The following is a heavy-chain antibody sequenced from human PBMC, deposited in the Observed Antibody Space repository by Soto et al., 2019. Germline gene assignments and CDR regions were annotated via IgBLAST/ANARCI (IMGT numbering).Heavy chain of an antibody. CDR1: VYSFTSYW. J-gene: IGHJ6*02. V-gene: IGHV5-51*01. CDR2: IYPGDSDT. Sequence: PGESVKISCKGSVYSFTSYWIGWVLQMPGKGLEWMGIIYPGDSDTRYSPSFQGQVTISADKSISTAYLQWSSLKASDTAMYYCATHRYGSGSYYNPYYYGMDVWGQGTTVTVSS. CDR3: ATHRYGSGSYYNPYYYGMDV. D-gene: IGHD3-10*01.